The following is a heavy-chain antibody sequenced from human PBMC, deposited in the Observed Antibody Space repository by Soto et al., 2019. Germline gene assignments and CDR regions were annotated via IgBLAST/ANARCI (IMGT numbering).Heavy chain of an antibody. V-gene: IGHV3-30*03. CDR3: AQLNSEGYYFDY. J-gene: IGHJ4*02. Sequence: QVQLVESGGGVVQPGRSLRLSCAASGFTFSSYGMHWVRQAPGKGLEWVAVISYDGSNKYYADSVKGRFTISRDNSKKTLYLQMNSLRAEDTAVYYCAQLNSEGYYFDYWGQGTLVTVSS. CDR2: ISYDGSNK. CDR1: GFTFSSYG. D-gene: IGHD2-2*01.